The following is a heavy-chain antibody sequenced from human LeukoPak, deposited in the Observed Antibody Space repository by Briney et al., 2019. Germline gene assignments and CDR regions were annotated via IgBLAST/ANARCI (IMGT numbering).Heavy chain of an antibody. CDR1: GFTFGSYA. D-gene: IGHD1-26*01. CDR3: ARVSSGSYFGYYYYYMDV. J-gene: IGHJ6*03. CDR2: MSYDGDKK. Sequence: GGSLRLSCAASGFTFGSYAVHWVRQSPGKGLEWVAVMSYDGDKKYYADSVKGRFTISRDNAKNTLYLQMNSLRAEDTAVYYCARVSSGSYFGYYYYYMDVWGKGTTVTVSS. V-gene: IGHV3-30*07.